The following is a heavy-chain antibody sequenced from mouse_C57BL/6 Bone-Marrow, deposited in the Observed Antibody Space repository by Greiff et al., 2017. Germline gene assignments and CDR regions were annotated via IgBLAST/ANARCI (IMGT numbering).Heavy chain of an antibody. D-gene: IGHD2-2*01. V-gene: IGHV1-39*01. J-gene: IGHJ1*03. CDR2: INPNYGTT. CDR3: ARRGKWLRRDWYFDV. Sequence: VQLQESGPELVKPGASVKISCKASGYSFTDYNMNWVKQSNGKSLEWIGVINPNYGTTSYNQKFKGKATLTVDQSSSTASMQLNSLTSEDSAVYYYARRGKWLRRDWYFDVWGTGTTVTVSS. CDR1: GYSFTDYN.